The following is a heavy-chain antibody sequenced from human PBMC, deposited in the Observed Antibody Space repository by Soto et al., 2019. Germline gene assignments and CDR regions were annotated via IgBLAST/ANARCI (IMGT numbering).Heavy chain of an antibody. J-gene: IGHJ2*01. CDR3: ARDLSDYDFFFFFQAEDGIRDTVPVSAFLLNRSSDL. CDR2: ITQDGREK. V-gene: IGHV3-7*01. Sequence: KGLEWVANITQDGREKYLVDSVKGRFTISRDNAKNSLYLQMNSLRAEDTAVYYCARDLSDYDFFFFFQAEDGIRDTVPVSAFLLNRSSDL. D-gene: IGHD3-3*01.